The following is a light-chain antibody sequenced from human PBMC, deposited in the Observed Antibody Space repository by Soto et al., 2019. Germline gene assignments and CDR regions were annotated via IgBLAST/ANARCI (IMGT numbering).Light chain of an antibody. V-gene: IGKV1-9*01. CDR1: QGISSY. CDR2: DAS. CDR3: QQLNGYLALT. J-gene: IGKJ4*01. Sequence: DIQLTQSPSLLSASVGDRVTITCRASQGISSYLAWYQQKPGKAPKLLIYDASTLERGVPSRFSGSGSGTEFTLTISSLQPEDFATYYGQQLNGYLALTFGGGTTVEIK.